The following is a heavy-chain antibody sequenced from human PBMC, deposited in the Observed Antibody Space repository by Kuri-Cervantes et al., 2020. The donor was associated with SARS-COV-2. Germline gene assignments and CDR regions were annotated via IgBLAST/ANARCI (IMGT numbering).Heavy chain of an antibody. CDR3: ARWGVDYFDY. CDR1: GFTFSSYW. V-gene: IGHV3-7*01. Sequence: GESLKISCAASGFTFSSYWMSWVRQAPGKGLEWVANIKQDGSEKYYVDSVKGRFTISRDNVKNSLYLQMNSLRAEGTAVYYCARWGVDYFDYWGQGTLVTVSS. J-gene: IGHJ4*02. D-gene: IGHD3-16*01. CDR2: IKQDGSEK.